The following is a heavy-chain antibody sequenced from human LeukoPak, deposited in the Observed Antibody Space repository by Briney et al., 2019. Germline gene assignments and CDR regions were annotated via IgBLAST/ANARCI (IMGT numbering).Heavy chain of an antibody. D-gene: IGHD1-26*01. Sequence: GESLKISCKGSGYSFTSYWIGWVRQMPGKGLEWMGIIYPGGSDTRYSPSFQGQVTISADKSISTAYLQWSSLKASDTAMYYCARHSTVPREPLYYCGMDVWGQGTTVTVSS. CDR1: GYSFTSYW. J-gene: IGHJ6*02. CDR2: IYPGGSDT. V-gene: IGHV5-51*01. CDR3: ARHSTVPREPLYYCGMDV.